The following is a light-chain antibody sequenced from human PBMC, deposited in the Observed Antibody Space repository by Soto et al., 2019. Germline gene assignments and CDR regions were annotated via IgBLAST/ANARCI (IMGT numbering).Light chain of an antibody. Sequence: ARHSVSSYLAWYQQKPGQAPRLLIYDASNRATGIPARFSGSGSGTDFTLTISSLEPEDFAVYYCQQRSNWPPITFGQGTRLEIK. CDR3: QQRSNWPPIT. CDR2: DAS. V-gene: IGKV3-11*01. J-gene: IGKJ5*01. CDR1: HSVSSY.